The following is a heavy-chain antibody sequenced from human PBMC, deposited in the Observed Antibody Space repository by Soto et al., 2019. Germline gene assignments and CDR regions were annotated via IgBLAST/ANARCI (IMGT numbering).Heavy chain of an antibody. J-gene: IGHJ4*02. CDR1: GVSVTTNGYS. CDR3: AAYTAFAKYYFDY. V-gene: IGHV4-30-2*01. D-gene: IGHD3-16*01. CDR2: IYPSGTI. Sequence: PSETLSLTCAVSGVSVTTNGYSWSWIRQPPGKGLEWIGYIYPSGTIFYNPPLNSRVTISADTSNNQFSLKLTSVTAADTAVYFCAAYTAFAKYYFDYWGRGTLVTVSS.